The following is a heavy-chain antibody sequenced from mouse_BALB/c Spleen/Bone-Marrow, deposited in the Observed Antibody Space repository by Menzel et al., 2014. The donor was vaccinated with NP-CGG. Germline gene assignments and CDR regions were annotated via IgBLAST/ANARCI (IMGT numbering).Heavy chain of an antibody. V-gene: IGHV1-9*01. CDR1: GYTFSNYW. CDR2: ILPGSGST. CDR3: ASGDYFDY. Sequence: QVQLQQSGAELMKPGASVKIPCKATGYTFSNYWMEWVKQRPGHGLEWIGEILPGSGSTNYNEKFTGKATFTADTSSNTAYLQLSSLTSADSAVYYCASGDYFDYWGQGTTLTVSS. J-gene: IGHJ2*01.